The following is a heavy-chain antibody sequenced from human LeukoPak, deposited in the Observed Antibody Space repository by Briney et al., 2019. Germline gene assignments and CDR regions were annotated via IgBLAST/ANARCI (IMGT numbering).Heavy chain of an antibody. Sequence: GESLKISCKGSGYSFTSYWIGWVRQMPGKGLEWMGIIYPGDSDTRYSPSSQGQVTISAGKSISTAYLQWSSLKASDTAMYYCARSEAAAGTDFDYWGQGTLVTVSP. D-gene: IGHD6-13*01. V-gene: IGHV5-51*01. J-gene: IGHJ4*02. CDR3: ARSEAAAGTDFDY. CDR1: GYSFTSYW. CDR2: IYPGDSDT.